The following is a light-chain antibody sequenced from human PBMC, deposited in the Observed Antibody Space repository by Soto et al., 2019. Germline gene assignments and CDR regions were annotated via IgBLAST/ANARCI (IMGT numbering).Light chain of an antibody. CDR3: QQYNGWPWT. CDR1: QTIGNK. J-gene: IGKJ1*01. CDR2: GAS. V-gene: IGKV3-15*01. Sequence: EIVLSHSPATLSVSPGERVTLSCRATQTIGNKLAWYLQRPGQAPRPLMYGASTRASDVPARFSGSGSGTEFTRTIAGLQSEDFAVYYCQQYNGWPWTFGLGTKVDIK.